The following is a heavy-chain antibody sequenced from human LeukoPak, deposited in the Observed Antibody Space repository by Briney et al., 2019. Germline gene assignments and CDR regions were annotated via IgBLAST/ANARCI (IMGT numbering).Heavy chain of an antibody. D-gene: IGHD2-2*01. CDR3: AREIYCSSTSCQVYYYMAV. V-gene: IGHV4-38-2*02. Sequence: SETLSLTCAVSGYSISSGYYWGWIRQPPGKGLEWIGSIYHSGSTYYNPSLKSQGTISVGTSKNQFSLKLSSVTAADTAVYYCAREIYCSSTSCQVYYYMAVWGKGTTVTVSS. CDR2: IYHSGST. J-gene: IGHJ6*03. CDR1: GYSISSGYY.